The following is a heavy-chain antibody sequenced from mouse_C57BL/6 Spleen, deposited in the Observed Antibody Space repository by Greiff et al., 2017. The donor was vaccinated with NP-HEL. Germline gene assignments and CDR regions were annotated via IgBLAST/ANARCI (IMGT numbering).Heavy chain of an antibody. J-gene: IGHJ2*01. V-gene: IGHV1-69*01. Sequence: VQLQQPGAELVMPGASVKLSCKASGYTFTSYWMHWVKQRPGQGLEWIGEIDPSDSYTNYNQKFKGKSTLTVDKSSSTAYMQLSSLTSEDSAVYNCARYSASSYCDSWGEGTTLTVSS. CDR2: IDPSDSYT. D-gene: IGHD1-1*01. CDR3: ARYSASSYCDS. CDR1: GYTFTSYW.